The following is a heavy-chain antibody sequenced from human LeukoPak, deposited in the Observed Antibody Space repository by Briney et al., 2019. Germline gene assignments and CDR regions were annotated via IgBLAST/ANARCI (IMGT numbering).Heavy chain of an antibody. CDR2: ISGSGGST. D-gene: IGHD3-10*01. J-gene: IGHJ4*02. CDR1: GFTFSNYA. CDR3: AKDPINYYGSGSSFDY. V-gene: IGHV3-23*01. Sequence: GESLRLSCAASGFTFSNYAMTWVRQAPGRGLEWVSAISGSGGSTYYADSVKGRFTISRDNSKNTLYLQMNSLRAEDTAVYYCAKDPINYYGSGSSFDYWGQGTLVTVSS.